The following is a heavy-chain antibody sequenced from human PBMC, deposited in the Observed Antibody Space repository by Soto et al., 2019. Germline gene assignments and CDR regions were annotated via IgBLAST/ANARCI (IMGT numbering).Heavy chain of an antibody. CDR1: GGSISSGGYS. Sequence: PSETLSLTCAVSGGSISSGGYSWSWIRQPPGKGLEWIGYIYHSGSTYYNPSLKSRVTISVDRSKNQFSLKLSSVTAADTAVYYCARGVGDDYSNYYFDYWGQGTLVTVSS. CDR2: IYHSGST. V-gene: IGHV4-30-2*01. J-gene: IGHJ4*02. D-gene: IGHD4-4*01. CDR3: ARGVGDDYSNYYFDY.